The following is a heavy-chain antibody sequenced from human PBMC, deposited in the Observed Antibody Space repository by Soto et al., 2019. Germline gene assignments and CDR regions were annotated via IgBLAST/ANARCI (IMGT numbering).Heavy chain of an antibody. CDR1: GYTFTGYY. CDR2: INPNSGGT. J-gene: IGHJ6*02. D-gene: IGHD6-19*01. Sequence: ASVKVSCKASGYTFTGYYMHWVRQAPGQGLEWMGWINPNSGGTNYAQKFQGWVTMTRDTSISTAYMELSRLRSDDTAVYYCARVLAVAGIRRYYGMDVWGPGTLVTVSS. CDR3: ARVLAVAGIRRYYGMDV. V-gene: IGHV1-2*04.